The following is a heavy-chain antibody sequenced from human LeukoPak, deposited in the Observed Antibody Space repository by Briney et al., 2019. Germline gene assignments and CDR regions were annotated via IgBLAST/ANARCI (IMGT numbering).Heavy chain of an antibody. Sequence: GGSLRLSCAASGFTVSTNYMSWVRQAPGKGLDWVSVIGASGANTYYADSVKGRFTISRDNAKNTLYLHMRSLRAEDTAVYFCARRPRDSSGYYLGAFHAWGQGTTVTVSS. D-gene: IGHD3-22*01. CDR2: IGASGANT. CDR3: ARRPRDSSGYYLGAFHA. CDR1: GFTVSTNY. V-gene: IGHV3-53*01. J-gene: IGHJ3*01.